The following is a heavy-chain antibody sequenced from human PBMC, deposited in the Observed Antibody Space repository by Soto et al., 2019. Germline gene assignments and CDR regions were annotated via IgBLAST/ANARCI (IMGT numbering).Heavy chain of an antibody. D-gene: IGHD3-22*01. Sequence: QLQLQASGPGLVKPSETLSLTCTVSGGSISSSSYYWGWIRQPPGKGLEWIGSIYYSGSTYYNPSLNSRVTISVDTTKNQSSLKLSSVTAADTAVYYCARLYDSSGPVDYWGQGTLVTVSS. V-gene: IGHV4-39*01. CDR1: GGSISSSSYY. CDR2: IYYSGST. CDR3: ARLYDSSGPVDY. J-gene: IGHJ4*02.